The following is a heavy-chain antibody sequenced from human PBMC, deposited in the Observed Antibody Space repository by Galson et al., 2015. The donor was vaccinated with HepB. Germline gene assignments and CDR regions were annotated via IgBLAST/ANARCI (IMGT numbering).Heavy chain of an antibody. V-gene: IGHV4-39*07. CDR1: GYSISGTNYY. Sequence: TLSLTCAVSGYSISGTNYYWGWIRQPPGKGLEWIGNVFYSGSAFYNPSLKSRLTISVDTSENHFSLRLSSVTAADTAVYYCVREGALGELFDNWGQGTLVTVSS. CDR2: VFYSGSA. D-gene: IGHD3-10*01. CDR3: VREGALGELFDN. J-gene: IGHJ5*02.